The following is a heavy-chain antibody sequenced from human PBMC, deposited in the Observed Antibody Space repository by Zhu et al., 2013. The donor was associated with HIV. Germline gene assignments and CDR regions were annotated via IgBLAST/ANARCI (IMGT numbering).Heavy chain of an antibody. Sequence: EVQLVESGGGLVKPGGSLRLSCAASGFSFSSYHMNWVRQAPGKGLEWVASISGSSTYISYADSAKGRFTVSRDNAGNSVYLQMNSLRAEDTAVYYCAKNSAAGGWYGDYIEGGDFDFWGQGTLVTVSS. J-gene: IGHJ4*02. CDR3: AKNSAAGGWYGDYIEGGDFDF. CDR2: ISGSSTYI. D-gene: IGHD4-17*01. V-gene: IGHV3-21*01. CDR1: GFSFSSYH.